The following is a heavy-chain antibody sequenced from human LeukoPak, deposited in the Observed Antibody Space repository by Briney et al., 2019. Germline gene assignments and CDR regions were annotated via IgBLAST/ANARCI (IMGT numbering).Heavy chain of an antibody. J-gene: IGHJ4*02. CDR3: ARDRAGFFDD. CDR2: IYSSGST. Sequence: SETLSLTCTVSGDTISGFSWNWIRQPAGKGLEWIGRIYSSGSTNYSPPLRSRVTMSVDTKNQFSLKVTSVTAADTAVYYCARDRAGFFDDWGQGTLVTVSS. D-gene: IGHD6-13*01. V-gene: IGHV4-4*07. CDR1: GDTISGFS.